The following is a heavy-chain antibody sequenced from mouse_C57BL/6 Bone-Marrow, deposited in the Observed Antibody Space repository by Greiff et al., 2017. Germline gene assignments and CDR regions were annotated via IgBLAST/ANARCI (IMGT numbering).Heavy chain of an antibody. CDR1: GFTFSSYG. Sequence: EVQRVESGGDLVKPGGSLKLSCAASGFTFSSYGMSWVRQTPDKRLEWVATISSGGSYTYYPDSVKGRFTISRDNAKNTLYLQMSSLKSEDTAMYYCARHTTVSSQGFAYWGQGTLVTVSA. J-gene: IGHJ3*01. D-gene: IGHD1-1*01. CDR3: ARHTTVSSQGFAY. V-gene: IGHV5-6*01. CDR2: ISSGGSYT.